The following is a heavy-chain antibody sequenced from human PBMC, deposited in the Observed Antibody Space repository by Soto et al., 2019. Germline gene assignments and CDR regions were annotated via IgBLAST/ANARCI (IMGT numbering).Heavy chain of an antibody. CDR3: ARYLIAAAGTGIDY. D-gene: IGHD6-13*01. CDR2: IYYSGST. Sequence: QVQLQESGPGLVKPSQTLSLTCTVSGGSISSGGYYWSWIRQHPGKGLEWIGYIYYSGSTYYNPSLKSRVTISVDTSKNQFSLKLSSVTAADTAVYYCARYLIAAAGTGIDYWGQGTLVTVSS. CDR1: GGSISSGGYY. V-gene: IGHV4-31*03. J-gene: IGHJ4*02.